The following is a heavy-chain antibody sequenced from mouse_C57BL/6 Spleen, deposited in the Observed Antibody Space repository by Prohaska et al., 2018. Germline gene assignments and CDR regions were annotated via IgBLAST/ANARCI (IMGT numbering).Heavy chain of an antibody. Sequence: QIQLVQSGPELKKPGETVKISCKASGYTFTTYGMSWVKQAPGKGLKWMGWINTYSGVPTYADDFKGRFAFSLETSASTAYLQINNLKNEDTATYFCARWGNWYFDVWGTGTTVTVSS. CDR1: GYTFTTYG. CDR3: ARWGNWYFDV. V-gene: IGHV9-3*01. CDR2: INTYSGVP. J-gene: IGHJ1*03.